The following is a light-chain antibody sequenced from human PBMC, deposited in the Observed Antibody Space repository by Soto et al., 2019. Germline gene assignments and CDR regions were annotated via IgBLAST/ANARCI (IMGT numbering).Light chain of an antibody. V-gene: IGLV2-8*01. J-gene: IGLJ1*01. CDR1: SSDVGGYNF. CDR3: SSYAGSNNRYV. Sequence: SALTQPPSASGSPGQSVAISCTGTSSDVGGYNFVSWYQQHPGKAPKLIIYEVTKRPSGVPDRFSGSKSGNTASLTVSGLQADDEADYFCSSYAGSNNRYVFGTGTKLTVL. CDR2: EVT.